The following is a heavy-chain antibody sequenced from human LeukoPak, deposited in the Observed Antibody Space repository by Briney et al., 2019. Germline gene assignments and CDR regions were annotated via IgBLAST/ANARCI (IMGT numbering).Heavy chain of an antibody. CDR3: AALTSYHHPC. CDR2: IYTSGST. J-gene: IGHJ4*02. CDR1: GGSISDHY. Sequence: SETLSLTCIVSGGSISDHYWSWIRQSPGKGLECIGYIYTSGSTNYNNPTLKSRVTISVDTSKNQLSLKLSSVTAADTAVYYCAALTSYHHPCWGQGSLVTVSS. V-gene: IGHV4-4*09. D-gene: IGHD2-2*01.